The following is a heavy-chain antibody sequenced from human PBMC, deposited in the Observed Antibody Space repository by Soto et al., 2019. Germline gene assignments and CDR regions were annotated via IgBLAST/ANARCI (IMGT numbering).Heavy chain of an antibody. CDR3: ATLPDYGSGSNDAFDI. Sequence: GGSLRLSCAASGFTFSSYAMSWVRQAPGKGLEWVSAISGSGGSTYYADSVKGRFTISRDSSKNTLYLQMNSLRAEDTAVYYCATLPDYGSGSNDAFDIWGQGTMVTVSS. CDR2: ISGSGGST. D-gene: IGHD3-10*01. J-gene: IGHJ3*02. V-gene: IGHV3-23*01. CDR1: GFTFSSYA.